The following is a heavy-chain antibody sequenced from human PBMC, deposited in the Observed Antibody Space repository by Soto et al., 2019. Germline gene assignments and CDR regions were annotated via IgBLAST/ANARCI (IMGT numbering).Heavy chain of an antibody. CDR3: ARAVVVAATLIWFDP. Sequence: QVQLQESGPGLVKPSQTLSLTCTVSGGSISSGDYYWSWIRQPPGKGLEWIGYIYYSGSTYYNPSLKSRVTISVDTSKNQFSLKLSSVTAADTAVYYCARAVVVAATLIWFDPWGQGTLVTVSS. CDR1: GGSISSGDYY. V-gene: IGHV4-30-4*01. D-gene: IGHD2-15*01. CDR2: IYYSGST. J-gene: IGHJ5*02.